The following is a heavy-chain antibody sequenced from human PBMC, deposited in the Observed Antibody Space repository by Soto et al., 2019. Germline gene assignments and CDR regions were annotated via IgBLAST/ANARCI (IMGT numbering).Heavy chain of an antibody. CDR3: VREWDRYDRFGY. V-gene: IGHV3-7*01. D-gene: IGHD1-1*01. Sequence: PGGSLRLSCSASGFIFRRYWMGWVRQATGTGREWVANIKLDGREKSYLVSVECRFTICRDDSYSSMSLQMSRLRAEDTAVYFCVREWDRYDRFGYWRLETTVTVYS. CDR2: IKLDGREK. J-gene: IGHJ4*02. CDR1: GFIFRRYW.